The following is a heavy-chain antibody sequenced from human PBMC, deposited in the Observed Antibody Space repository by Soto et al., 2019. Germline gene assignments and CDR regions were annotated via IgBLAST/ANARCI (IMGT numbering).Heavy chain of an antibody. CDR2: IIPILGIA. D-gene: IGHD3-3*01. Sequence: QVPLVQSGAEVKKPGSSVKVSCKASGGTFSSYTISWVRQAPGQGLEWMGRIIPILGIANYAQKFQGRVTITADKSTSTAYMELSSLRSEDTAVYYCARTDEQDYDFWSGYTFDYWGQGTLVTVSS. V-gene: IGHV1-69*02. CDR3: ARTDEQDYDFWSGYTFDY. J-gene: IGHJ4*02. CDR1: GGTFSSYT.